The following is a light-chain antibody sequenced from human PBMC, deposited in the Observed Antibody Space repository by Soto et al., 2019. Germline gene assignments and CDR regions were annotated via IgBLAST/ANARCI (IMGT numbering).Light chain of an antibody. CDR1: SSDVGGHDY. CDR2: EVT. Sequence: QSALTQPASVSGSPGQSITISCTGSSSDVGGHDYVSWYQQYPGKAPKLMIYEVTKRPSGISDRFSASKSGNTASLTISGLQAEDEADYYCCSYTTTNSRVFGGGTKLTVL. V-gene: IGLV2-14*01. CDR3: CSYTTTNSRV. J-gene: IGLJ3*02.